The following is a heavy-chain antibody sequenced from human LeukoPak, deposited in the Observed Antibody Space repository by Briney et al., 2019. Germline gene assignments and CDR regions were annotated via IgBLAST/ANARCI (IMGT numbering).Heavy chain of an antibody. CDR1: GYSISSGYY. V-gene: IGHV4-38-2*02. CDR3: ARFSGSYYHNWFDP. Sequence: SETLSLTCTVPGYSISSGYYWGWIRQPPGKGLEWIGSIYHSGSTYYNPSLKSRVTISVDTSKNQFSLKLSSVTAADTAVYYCARFSGSYYHNWFDPWGQGTLVTVSS. CDR2: IYHSGST. J-gene: IGHJ5*02. D-gene: IGHD1-26*01.